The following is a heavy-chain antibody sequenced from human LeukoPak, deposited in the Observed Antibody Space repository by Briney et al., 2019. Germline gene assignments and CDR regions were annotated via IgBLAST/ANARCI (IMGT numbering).Heavy chain of an antibody. V-gene: IGHV3-23*01. CDR3: ARRPAIFMDGVYYSMDI. J-gene: IGHJ6*02. D-gene: IGHD2-2*01. CDR1: GFTFSSYA. Sequence: GGSLRLSCATSGFTFSSYAMNWVRQAPGKGLEWVSAVSASADSTYYADSVKGRFTISRDNSKNTLFLQMNSLRAEDTAVYHCARRPAIFMDGVYYSMDIWGQGTTVTVSS. CDR2: VSASADST.